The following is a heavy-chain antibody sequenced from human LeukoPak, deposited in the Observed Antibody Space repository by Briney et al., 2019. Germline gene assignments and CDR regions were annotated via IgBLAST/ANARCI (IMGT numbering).Heavy chain of an antibody. CDR3: ARGRRVGATN. V-gene: IGHV4-34*01. CDR2: INHSGST. Sequence: KPSETLSLTCAVYGGSFSGYYWSWFRQPPGKGLEWIGEINHSGSTNYNPSLKSRVTISVDTSKNQFSLKLSSVTAADTAVYYCARGRRVGATNWSQGTLVTVSS. D-gene: IGHD1-26*01. J-gene: IGHJ4*02. CDR1: GGSFSGYY.